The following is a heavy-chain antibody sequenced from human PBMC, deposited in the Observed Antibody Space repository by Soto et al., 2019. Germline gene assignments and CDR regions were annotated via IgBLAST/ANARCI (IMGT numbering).Heavy chain of an antibody. V-gene: IGHV3-64D*06. D-gene: IGHD3-22*01. CDR1: GFTFSIYA. J-gene: IGHJ4*02. CDR2: ISTNGGST. Sequence: GGSLRLSCSASGFTFSIYAMHWGRQAPGKGLEYVSSISTNGGSTDYADSVKGRFTISRDNSKNTVYLQMSSLRVEDTAVYYCVKGESYYDSSGYYPFDYWGQGT. CDR3: VKGESYYDSSGYYPFDY.